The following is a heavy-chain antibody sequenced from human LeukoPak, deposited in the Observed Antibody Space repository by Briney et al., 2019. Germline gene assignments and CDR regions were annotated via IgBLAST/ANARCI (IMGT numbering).Heavy chain of an antibody. CDR1: GYTFTGYY. V-gene: IGHV1-2*02. CDR3: ATARDRNSVYSSFDY. J-gene: IGHJ4*02. CDR2: INPNSGGT. D-gene: IGHD5/OR15-5a*01. Sequence: RASVKVSCKASGYTFTGYYIHWVRQAPGQGLEWMGWINPNSGGTNYAQNFQGRVTMTRDTSISTAYMELTSLRSDDTAMYYCATARDRNSVYSSFDYWGQGTLVTVSS.